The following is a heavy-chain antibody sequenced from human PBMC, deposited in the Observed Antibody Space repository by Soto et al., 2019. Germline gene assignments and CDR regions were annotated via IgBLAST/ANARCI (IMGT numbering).Heavy chain of an antibody. J-gene: IGHJ3*02. D-gene: IGHD4-17*01. V-gene: IGHV3-33*01. CDR3: ARGKEYGGNSDAFDI. Sequence: GGSLRLSCAASGFTFSSYGMHWVRQAPCKGLEWVAVIWYDGSNKYYADSVKGRFTISRDNSKNTLYLQMNSLRAEDTAVYYYARGKEYGGNSDAFDIWGQGTVVTVSS. CDR1: GFTFSSYG. CDR2: IWYDGSNK.